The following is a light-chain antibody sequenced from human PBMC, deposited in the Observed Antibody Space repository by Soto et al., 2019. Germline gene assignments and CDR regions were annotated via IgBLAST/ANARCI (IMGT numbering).Light chain of an antibody. V-gene: IGKV1-5*01. CDR2: DAS. CDR3: QQYNSYS. J-gene: IGKJ1*01. Sequence: DIQMTQSPSTLSASLGDRVTITCRASQSISSGLAWYQQKPGKAPKVLIYDASSLQSGVPSRFSGSGSETEFTLTISRLQPDDFATYYCQQYNSYSFGQGTKVDNK. CDR1: QSISSG.